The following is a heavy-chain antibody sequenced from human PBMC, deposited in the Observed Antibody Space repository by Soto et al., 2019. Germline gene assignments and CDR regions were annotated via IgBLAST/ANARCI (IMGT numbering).Heavy chain of an antibody. CDR1: GGTFSSYA. CDR2: IIPIFGTA. D-gene: IGHD3-16*02. V-gene: IGHV1-69*01. CDR3: ARLMGELSLPPNWFDP. J-gene: IGHJ5*02. Sequence: QVQLVQSGAEVKKPGSSVKVSCKASGGTFSSYAISWVRQAPGQGLEWMGGIIPIFGTANYAQKFQGRVTITADESTSTAYMELSSLRSEDTGVYYCARLMGELSLPPNWFDPWGQGTLVTVSS.